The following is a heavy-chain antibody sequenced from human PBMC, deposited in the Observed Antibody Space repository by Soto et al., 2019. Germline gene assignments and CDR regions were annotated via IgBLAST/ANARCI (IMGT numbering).Heavy chain of an antibody. V-gene: IGHV4-31*03. Sequence: QVQLQESGPGLVKPSQTLSLTCTVSGGSISSGGYYWSWIRQHPGKGLEWIGYIYYSGSTYYNPSLKSRVAISVDTSKNQFSLKLSSVTAADTAVYYCARGRFGYSGYEPFDPWGQGTLVTVSS. CDR3: ARGRFGYSGYEPFDP. CDR1: GGSISSGGYY. CDR2: IYYSGST. J-gene: IGHJ5*02. D-gene: IGHD5-12*01.